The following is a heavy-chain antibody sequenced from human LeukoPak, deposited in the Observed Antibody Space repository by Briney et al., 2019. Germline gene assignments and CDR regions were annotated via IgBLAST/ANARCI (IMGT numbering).Heavy chain of an antibody. CDR1: GYTFTSYG. Sequence: ASVKVSCKASGYTFTSYGISWVRQAPGQGLEWMGWISAYNGNTNYAQKLQGRVTMTTDTSTSTAYMELRSLRSDDTAVYYCAKDLSSSWYLGYFDYWGQGTLVTVSS. D-gene: IGHD6-13*01. J-gene: IGHJ4*02. CDR3: AKDLSSSWYLGYFDY. CDR2: ISAYNGNT. V-gene: IGHV1-18*01.